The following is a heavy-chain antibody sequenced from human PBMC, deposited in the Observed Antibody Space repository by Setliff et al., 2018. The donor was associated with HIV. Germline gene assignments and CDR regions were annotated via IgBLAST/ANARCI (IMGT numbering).Heavy chain of an antibody. J-gene: IGHJ3*02. CDR1: GFTFSDHY. D-gene: IGHD1-26*01. V-gene: IGHV3-72*01. CDR3: AREGWVGATRFRAFDI. Sequence: GGSLRLSCAASGFTFSDHYMDWVRQAPGKGLEWVGRTRNKANSYTTEYAASVKGRFTISRDDSKNSLYLQMNSLKTEDRAVYYCAREGWVGATRFRAFDIWGQGTMVTVSS. CDR2: TRNKANSYTT.